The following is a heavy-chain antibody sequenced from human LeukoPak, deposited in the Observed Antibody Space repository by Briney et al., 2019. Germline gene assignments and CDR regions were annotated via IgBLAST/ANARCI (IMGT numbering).Heavy chain of an antibody. Sequence: SETLSLTCTVSGGSISSSSYFWGWIRQPPGKGLEWIGSIYYSGSTYYNPSLKSRVTISVDTSKNQFPLKLSSVTAADTAVYYCYYDRSGNDFWGQGTLVTVSS. CDR1: GGSISSSSYF. J-gene: IGHJ4*02. V-gene: IGHV4-39*01. CDR3: YYDRSGNDF. CDR2: IYYSGST. D-gene: IGHD3-22*01.